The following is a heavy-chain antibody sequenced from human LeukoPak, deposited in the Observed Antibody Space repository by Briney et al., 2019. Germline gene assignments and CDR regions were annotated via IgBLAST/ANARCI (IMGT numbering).Heavy chain of an antibody. V-gene: IGHV3-30*02. CDR2: IRSDGGRQ. J-gene: IGHJ3*01. Sequence: SGGSLRLSCAASGFSFSSYGMHWVRQAPGKGLEWVAFIRSDGGRQHYADSVKGRFTISRDNSKNTLYLQINSVKAEDTAIHYCAKEGTDTFDLWGQRTMVSVSS. CDR3: AKEGTDTFDL. D-gene: IGHD1-14*01. CDR1: GFSFSSYG.